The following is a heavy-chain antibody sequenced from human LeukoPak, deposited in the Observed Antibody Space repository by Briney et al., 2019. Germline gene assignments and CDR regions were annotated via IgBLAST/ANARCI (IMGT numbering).Heavy chain of an antibody. CDR1: GGSISSYY. CDR3: ARVPGSSADYYYGMDV. V-gene: IGHV4-59*01. CDR2: IYYSGST. Sequence: SETLSLTCTVSGGSISSYYWSWLRQPPGKGLEWIGYIYYSGSTNYNPSLKSRVTISVDTSKNQFSLKLSSVTAADTAVYYCARVPGSSADYYYGMDVWGQGTTVTVSS. J-gene: IGHJ6*02. D-gene: IGHD3-10*01.